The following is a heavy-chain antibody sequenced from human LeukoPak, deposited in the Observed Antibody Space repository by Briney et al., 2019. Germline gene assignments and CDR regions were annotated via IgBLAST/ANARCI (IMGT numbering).Heavy chain of an antibody. V-gene: IGHV4-39*07. CDR2: IYYSGST. CDR1: GGSISSSSYY. CDR3: ARVSGHYYDSSANNDY. J-gene: IGHJ4*02. D-gene: IGHD3-22*01. Sequence: PSETLSLTCTVSGGSISSSSYYWGWIRQPPGKGLEWIGSIYYSGSTYYNPSLKSRVTISVDTSKNQFSLKLSSVTAADTAVYYCARVSGHYYDSSANNDYWGQGTLVTVSS.